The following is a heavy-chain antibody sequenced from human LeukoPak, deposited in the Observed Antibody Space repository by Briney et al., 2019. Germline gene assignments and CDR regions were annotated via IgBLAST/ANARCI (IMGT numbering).Heavy chain of an antibody. V-gene: IGHV3-33*01. D-gene: IGHD3-3*01. CDR2: IWYDGSNE. CDR3: ARGERVNLWIFEGYDY. J-gene: IGHJ4*02. CDR1: AFTFSNYA. Sequence: ETGGSLRLSCAASAFTFSNYAMHWVRQASGEGLEWVGMIWYDGSNENYVDSVRGRFTISRDNVKNTLYLQMSSLRAEDTAVYYCARGERVNLWIFEGYDYWGRGTLVTVSS.